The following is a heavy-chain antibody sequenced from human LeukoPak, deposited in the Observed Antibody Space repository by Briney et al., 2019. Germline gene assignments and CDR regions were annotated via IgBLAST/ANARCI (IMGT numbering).Heavy chain of an antibody. V-gene: IGHV1-3*01. J-gene: IGHJ3*02. CDR3: ARDRADIVVVVAATPAFDI. D-gene: IGHD2-15*01. CDR1: GYTFTSYA. CDR2: INAGNGNT. Sequence: ASVKVSCKASGYTFTSYAMHWVRQAPGQRLEWMGWINAGNGNTKYSQKFQGRVTITRDTSASTAYMELRSLRSDDTAVYYCARDRADIVVVVAATPAFDIWGQGTMVTVSS.